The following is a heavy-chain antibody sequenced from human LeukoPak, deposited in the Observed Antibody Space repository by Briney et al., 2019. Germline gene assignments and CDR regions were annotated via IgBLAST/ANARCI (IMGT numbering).Heavy chain of an antibody. CDR2: VSGSSGST. CDR3: AKGPGYGDYRYYFDY. V-gene: IGHV3-23*01. D-gene: IGHD4-17*01. J-gene: IGHJ4*02. Sequence: PGGSLRLSCAASGFTFSSYAMSWVRQAAGKGLEWISAVSGSSGSTYYADSVKGRFTISRDNSKNRLYLQMNSLRVEDTAVYYCAKGPGYGDYRYYFDYWGQGTLVTVSS. CDR1: GFTFSSYA.